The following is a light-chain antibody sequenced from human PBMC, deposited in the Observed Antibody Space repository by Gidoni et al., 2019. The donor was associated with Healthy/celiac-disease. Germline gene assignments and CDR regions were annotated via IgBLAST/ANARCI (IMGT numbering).Light chain of an antibody. V-gene: IGKV2-30*01. Sequence: DVVMTQSPLSLPVTLGQPASISCRSSQSLVYSDGNTYLNWFQQRPGQSPRRLIYKVSNRDSGVPDRVSGSGSGTDFTLKISRVEVEDVGVYYCMQGTHWPPAFGQGTKVEIK. J-gene: IGKJ1*01. CDR1: QSLVYSDGNTY. CDR2: KVS. CDR3: MQGTHWPPA.